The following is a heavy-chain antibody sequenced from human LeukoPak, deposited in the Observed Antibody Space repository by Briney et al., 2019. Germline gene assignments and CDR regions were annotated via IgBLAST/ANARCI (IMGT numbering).Heavy chain of an antibody. D-gene: IGHD3-3*01. CDR3: AKRTEIDYDFWSGYYNPSYYFDY. Sequence: GGSLRLSCAASGFTFSSYAMSWVRQAPGEGLEWVSAISGSGGSTYYADSVKGRFTISRDNSKNTLYLQMNSLRAEDTAVYYCAKRTEIDYDFWSGYYNPSYYFDYWGQGTLVTVSS. CDR2: ISGSGGST. CDR1: GFTFSSYA. V-gene: IGHV3-23*01. J-gene: IGHJ4*02.